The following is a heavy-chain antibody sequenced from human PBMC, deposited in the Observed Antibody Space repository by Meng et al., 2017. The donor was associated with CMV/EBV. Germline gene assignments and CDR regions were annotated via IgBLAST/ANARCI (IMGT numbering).Heavy chain of an antibody. CDR1: GDSITNSASY. D-gene: IGHD2-2*01. CDR2: IYYSGTT. CDR3: ARVGIYCSGTSCYMWEGDS. V-gene: IGHV4-39*02. Sequence: GSLRLSCTISGDSITNSASYWGWIRQPPGKGLEWIWHIYYSGTTYYTPSLKSRVTISKYTSENYFSLRLSSVTAADTAVYYCARVGIYCSGTSCYMWEGDSWGQGTLVTVSS. J-gene: IGHJ4*02.